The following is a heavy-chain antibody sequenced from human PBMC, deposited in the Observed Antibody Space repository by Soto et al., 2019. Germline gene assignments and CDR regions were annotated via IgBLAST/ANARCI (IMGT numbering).Heavy chain of an antibody. CDR1: GFTFSSYS. CDR3: ARYCSGGSCYFEGLGMDV. Sequence: EVQLVESGGGLVKPGGSLRLSCAASGFTFSSYSMNWVRQAPGKGLEWVSSISSSSSYIYYADSVKGRFTISRDNAKNSLYLQMNSLRAEDTAVYYCARYCSGGSCYFEGLGMDVWGQGTTVTVSS. J-gene: IGHJ6*02. CDR2: ISSSSSYI. D-gene: IGHD2-15*01. V-gene: IGHV3-21*01.